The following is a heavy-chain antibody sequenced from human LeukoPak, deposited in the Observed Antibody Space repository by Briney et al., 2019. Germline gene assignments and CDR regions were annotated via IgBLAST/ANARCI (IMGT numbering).Heavy chain of an antibody. CDR3: AKDLYSANDAFDI. V-gene: IGHV3-23*01. CDR2: ISGSGGST. D-gene: IGHD2-15*01. Sequence: GGSLRFSCAASGFTFSSYAMSWVRQAPGKGLEWVSAISGSGGSTYYADSVKGRFTISRDNSKNTLYLQMNSLRAEDTAVYYCAKDLYSANDAFDIWGQGTMVTVSS. CDR1: GFTFSSYA. J-gene: IGHJ3*02.